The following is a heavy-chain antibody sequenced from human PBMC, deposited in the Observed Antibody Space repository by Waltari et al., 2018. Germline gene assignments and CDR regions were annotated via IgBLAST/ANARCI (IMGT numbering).Heavy chain of an antibody. CDR3: ARVGYYGSGSYYGYYFDY. Sequence: EVQLVESGGGLIQPGGSLRLSCAASGFTVSSNYMSWVRQAPGKGREWVSVIYSGGSTDYADSVKGRFTISRDNSKNTLYLQMNSLRAEDTAVYYCARVGYYGSGSYYGYYFDYWGQGTLVTVSS. D-gene: IGHD3-10*01. CDR2: IYSGGST. CDR1: GFTVSSNY. J-gene: IGHJ4*02. V-gene: IGHV3-53*01.